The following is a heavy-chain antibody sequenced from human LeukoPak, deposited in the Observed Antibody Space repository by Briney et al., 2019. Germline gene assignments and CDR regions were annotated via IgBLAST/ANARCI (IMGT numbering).Heavy chain of an antibody. V-gene: IGHV3-23*01. J-gene: IGHJ5*02. Sequence: GGSLRLSRAASGITFRSFALSWVRQAPGKGLEWVSNISDTTYYADSVRGRFTISRDDSKNTLYLQMDSLRAEDTAIYSCARSRRPGSHLFDPWGQGTLVTVSS. CDR3: ARSRRPGSHLFDP. D-gene: IGHD3-10*01. CDR2: ISDTT. CDR1: GITFRSFA.